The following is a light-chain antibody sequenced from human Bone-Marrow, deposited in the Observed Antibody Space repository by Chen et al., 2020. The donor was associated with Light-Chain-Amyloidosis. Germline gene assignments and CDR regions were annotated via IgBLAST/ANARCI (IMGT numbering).Light chain of an antibody. CDR2: GAS. J-gene: IGKJ5*01. V-gene: IGKV3-20*01. CDR1: RSVSSSY. CDR3: QHYDSLLT. Sequence: EIVLTQSPGTLSLSPGESATVSCRASRSVSSSYVAWYQQKSGQAPRLLIHGASTRATGIPDRFSGRGSGTDFTLSITRVEAEDFAVYYCQHYDSLLTFGQGTRLDIK.